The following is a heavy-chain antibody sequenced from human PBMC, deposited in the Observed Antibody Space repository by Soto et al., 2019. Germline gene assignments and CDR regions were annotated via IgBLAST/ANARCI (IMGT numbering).Heavy chain of an antibody. J-gene: IGHJ6*02. Sequence: PGGSLRLSCVASGFTFGSHGMHWVRQAPGKGLEWVAVISYDETNEHYVDSVKGRFTIPRDNSKSILYLQMNRLRPEDTAVYKCAKDLRTTISDYGMDVWGQGTTVTVSS. CDR3: AKDLRTTISDYGMDV. V-gene: IGHV3-30*18. CDR1: GFTFGSHG. CDR2: ISYDETNE.